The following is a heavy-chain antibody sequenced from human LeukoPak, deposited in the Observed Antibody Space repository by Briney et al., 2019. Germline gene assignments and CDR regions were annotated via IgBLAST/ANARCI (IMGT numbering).Heavy chain of an antibody. D-gene: IGHD3-22*01. Sequence: RSGGSLRLSCAASGFTFSSYSMNWVRQAPGKGLEWVSSISSSSSYIYYADSVKGRFTISRDNAKNSLYLQMNSLRAEDTAVYYCARDTLEDSSGYYSGYFDYWGQGTLVTVSS. CDR3: ARDTLEDSSGYYSGYFDY. V-gene: IGHV3-21*01. CDR2: ISSSSSYI. CDR1: GFTFSSYS. J-gene: IGHJ4*02.